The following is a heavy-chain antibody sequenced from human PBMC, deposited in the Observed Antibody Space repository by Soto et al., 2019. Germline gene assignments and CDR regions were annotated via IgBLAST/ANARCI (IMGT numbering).Heavy chain of an antibody. V-gene: IGHV3-23*01. J-gene: IGHJ5*02. CDR3: AKGGGDILTGSSSTRRKNSFDA. Sequence: VGSLRLSCASSGFTFSSYAMSWVRHSPGKWLEWVSAISGSGGSTYYADSVKGRFTISRDNSKNTLYLQMNSLRAEDTAVYYCAKGGGDILTGSSSTRRKNSFDALGQGPLVTVS. CDR2: ISGSGGST. D-gene: IGHD3-9*01. CDR1: GFTFSSYA.